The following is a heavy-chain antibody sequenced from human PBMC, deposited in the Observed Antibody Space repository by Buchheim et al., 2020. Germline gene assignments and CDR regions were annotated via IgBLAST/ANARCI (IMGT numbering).Heavy chain of an antibody. CDR2: ISGSGGST. Sequence: EVQLLESGGGLVQPGGSLRLSCAASGFTFSSYAMSWVRQAPGKGLEWVSAISGSGGSTYYADSVKGRFTISSDNSKNKLYLQMNSLRAEDTAVYYCAKKIDRYSSSFSLFDYWGQGTL. CDR3: AKKIDRYSSSFSLFDY. V-gene: IGHV3-23*01. J-gene: IGHJ4*02. D-gene: IGHD6-6*01. CDR1: GFTFSSYA.